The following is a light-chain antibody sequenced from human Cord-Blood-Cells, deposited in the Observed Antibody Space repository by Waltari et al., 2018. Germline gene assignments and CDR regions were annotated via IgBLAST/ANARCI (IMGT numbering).Light chain of an antibody. CDR3: QAWDSSSYV. V-gene: IGLV3-1*01. J-gene: IGLJ1*01. Sequence: SYELTQPPSVSVSPGQTASITCSGDKLGDKYACWYQQKPGQSPVLVIHQDSKVPAGMPERFSCSNSGNTATLTISGTQAMDEADYYCQAWDSSSYVFGTGTKVTVL. CDR1: KLGDKY. CDR2: QDS.